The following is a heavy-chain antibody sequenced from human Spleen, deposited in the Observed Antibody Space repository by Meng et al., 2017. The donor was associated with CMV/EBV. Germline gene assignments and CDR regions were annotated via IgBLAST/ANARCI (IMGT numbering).Heavy chain of an antibody. CDR3: ARGYCSGGSCFYYFDH. J-gene: IGHJ4*02. CDR1: GYSFTDFY. D-gene: IGHD2-15*01. Sequence: ASVKVSCKASGYSFTDFYIHWLRQAPGQGLQWMGWVSPNSGGTNYAQNFQGRVTLTRDTSISAAYMELSRLKSDDSAVYYCARGYCSGGSCFYYFDHWGQGTPVTVSS. V-gene: IGHV1-2*02. CDR2: VSPNSGGT.